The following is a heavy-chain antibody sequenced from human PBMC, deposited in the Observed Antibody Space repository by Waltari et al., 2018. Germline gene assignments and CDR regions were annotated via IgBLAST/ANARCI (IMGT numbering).Heavy chain of an antibody. CDR1: GGTFSSYA. J-gene: IGHJ3*02. D-gene: IGHD6-25*01. Sequence: QVQLVQSGAEVKKPGSSVKVSCKATGGTFSSYAISWVRQAPGQGLEWMGRIIPIFGTANYAQKFQGRVTITRNTSISTAYMELSSLRSEDTAVYYCARGQRRIPRHDAFDIWGQGTMVTVSS. V-gene: IGHV1-69*05. CDR3: ARGQRRIPRHDAFDI. CDR2: IIPIFGTA.